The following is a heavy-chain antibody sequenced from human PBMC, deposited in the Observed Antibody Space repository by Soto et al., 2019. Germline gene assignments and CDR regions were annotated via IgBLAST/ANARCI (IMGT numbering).Heavy chain of an antibody. CDR1: GFTVSSNY. V-gene: IGHV3-66*01. Sequence: EVQLVESGGGLVQPGGSLRLSCAASGFTVSSNYMSWVRQAPGKGLEWVAVIYRCGSTYYADSVNGRFTISRDNSKNTLYLQTNSLRAEDTAVYYCARETTRSYYYYCMAVWGKGTTVTVSS. J-gene: IGHJ6*03. D-gene: IGHD1-7*01. CDR3: ARETTRSYYYYCMAV. CDR2: IYRCGST.